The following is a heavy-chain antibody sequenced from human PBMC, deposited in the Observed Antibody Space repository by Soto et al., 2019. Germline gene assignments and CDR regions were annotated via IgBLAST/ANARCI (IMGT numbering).Heavy chain of an antibody. CDR2: IYYSGST. J-gene: IGHJ3*02. V-gene: IGHV4-39*01. D-gene: IGHD2-15*01. Sequence: QLLESGPGLVKPSETLSLTCTVSGGSISSSSYYWGWIRQPPGKGLEWIGSIYYSGSTYYNPSLKSRVTISVDTSKNQFSLKLSSVTAADTAVYYCATEKYCSGGSCYSAFDIWGQGTMVTVSS. CDR3: ATEKYCSGGSCYSAFDI. CDR1: GGSISSSSYY.